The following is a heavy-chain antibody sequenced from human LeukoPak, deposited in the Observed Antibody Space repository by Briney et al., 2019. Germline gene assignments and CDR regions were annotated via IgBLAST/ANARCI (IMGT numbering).Heavy chain of an antibody. CDR1: GFTFSSYS. Sequence: GGSLRLSCAASGFTFSSYSMHWVRQAPGKGLEWVSSISSSSTYIYYADSLKGRFTISRDNAKNSLYLQMNSLRAEDTALYFCARDPFSSGSDGLDVWGQGTTVTVSS. CDR2: ISSSSTYI. D-gene: IGHD6-19*01. V-gene: IGHV3-21*01. J-gene: IGHJ6*02. CDR3: ARDPFSSGSDGLDV.